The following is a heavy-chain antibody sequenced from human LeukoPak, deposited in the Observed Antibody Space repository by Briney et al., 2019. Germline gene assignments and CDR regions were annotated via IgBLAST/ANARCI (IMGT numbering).Heavy chain of an antibody. J-gene: IGHJ4*02. Sequence: ASVKVSCKASGGTFSSYAISWVRQAPGQGLEWMGGIIPIFGTANYAQKFQGRVTITADESTSTAYMELSSQRSEDTAVYYCATCARNFYCYRFDYWGQGTLVTVPS. D-gene: IGHD2-2*02. CDR1: GGTFSSYA. CDR3: ATCARNFYCYRFDY. V-gene: IGHV1-69*13. CDR2: IIPIFGTA.